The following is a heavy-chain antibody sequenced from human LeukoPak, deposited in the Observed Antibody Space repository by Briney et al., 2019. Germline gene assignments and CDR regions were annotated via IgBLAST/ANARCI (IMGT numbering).Heavy chain of an antibody. CDR2: ISSSSYI. Sequence: GGSLRLSCAASGFTFSSYSMNWVRQAPGKGLEWVSSISSSSYIYYADSVKGRFTISRDNAKNPLYLQMNSLRAEDTAVYYCARDRGNSGSYKIVKYFQHWGQGTLVTVSS. D-gene: IGHD1-26*01. J-gene: IGHJ1*01. CDR3: ARDRGNSGSYKIVKYFQH. CDR1: GFTFSSYS. V-gene: IGHV3-21*04.